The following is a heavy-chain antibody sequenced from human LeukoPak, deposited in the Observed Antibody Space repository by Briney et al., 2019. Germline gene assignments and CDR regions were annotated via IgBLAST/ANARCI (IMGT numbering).Heavy chain of an antibody. CDR2: INPSDGII. Sequence: ASVKVSCKTSGYTFTSCYIHWVRQAPGQGLEWMGTINPSDGIISYAQKFQGRITVTRDASTSTVYMELSGLISEDTAIYYCARDLGSGWYTVDYWGQGTLVTVSS. CDR1: GYTFTSCY. D-gene: IGHD6-19*01. CDR3: ARDLGSGWYTVDY. J-gene: IGHJ4*02. V-gene: IGHV1-46*01.